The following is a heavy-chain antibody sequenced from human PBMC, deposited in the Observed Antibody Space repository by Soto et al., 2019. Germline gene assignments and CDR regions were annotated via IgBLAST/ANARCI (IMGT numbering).Heavy chain of an antibody. D-gene: IGHD2-2*01. J-gene: IGHJ4*02. CDR2: ISSSSSYI. CDR3: ARDLMLRGSTSCFDY. CDR1: GFTFSSYS. V-gene: IGHV3-21*01. Sequence: GGSLRLSCAASGFTFSSYSMNWVRQAPGKGLEWVSSISSSSSYIYYADSVKGRFTISRDNAKNSLYLQMNSLRAEDTAVYYCARDLMLRGSTSCFDYWGQGTLVTVSS.